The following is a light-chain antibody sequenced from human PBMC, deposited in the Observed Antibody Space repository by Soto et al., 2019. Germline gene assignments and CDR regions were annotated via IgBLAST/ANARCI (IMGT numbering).Light chain of an antibody. CDR1: QSISNSY. CDR2: GAS. CDR3: KHYGASPYT. V-gene: IGKV3-20*01. J-gene: IGKJ2*01. Sequence: EIVLTQSPGTLSLSPGQRDTLSCRASQSISNSYLAWYQHKPGQPPRLLIRGASTRATGIPDRFSGSQSGTDFTLTISRLEPEDSAVFYCKHYGASPYTFGLGTKLEIK.